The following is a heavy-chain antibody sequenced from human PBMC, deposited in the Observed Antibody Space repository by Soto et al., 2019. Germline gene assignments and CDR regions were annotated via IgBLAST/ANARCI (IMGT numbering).Heavy chain of an antibody. Sequence: GASVMVSCTSSGYTFTSYVLRWVRQAPGQGLEWMGWISAYNGNTNYAQKLQGRVTMTTDTSTSTAYMELRSLRSDDTAVYYCAKADAPSLNWGQGTLVTVSS. V-gene: IGHV1-18*01. D-gene: IGHD2-2*01. CDR1: GYTFTSYV. CDR2: ISAYNGNT. CDR3: AKADAPSLN. J-gene: IGHJ4*02.